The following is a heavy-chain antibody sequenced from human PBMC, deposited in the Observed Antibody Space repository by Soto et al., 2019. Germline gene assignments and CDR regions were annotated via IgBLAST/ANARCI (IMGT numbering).Heavy chain of an antibody. J-gene: IGHJ4*02. CDR1: GGSFSGYY. CDR3: ARGPAPLVHTCYFDY. CDR2: INHSGST. D-gene: IGHD6-6*01. Sequence: QVQLQQWGAGLLKPSETLSLTCAVYGGSFSGYYWSWIRQPPGKGLEWIGEINHSGSTNYNPSLKSRVTISVDTSKNQFSLKLSSVTAADTAVYYCARGPAPLVHTCYFDYWGQGTLVTVSS. V-gene: IGHV4-34*01.